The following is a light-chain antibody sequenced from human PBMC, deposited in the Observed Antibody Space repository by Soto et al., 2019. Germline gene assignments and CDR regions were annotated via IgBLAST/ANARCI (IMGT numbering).Light chain of an antibody. CDR2: AVN. CDR1: SSDVGPYKY. V-gene: IGLV2-8*01. Sequence: QSALTQPPSASGSPGQSGTISCTGTSSDVGPYKYVSWYQQHPGKAPKLIIYAVNQRPSGVPDRFSGSKSGNTASLTVPGLQAEDEADYYCSSYASGNIYVFGTGTKVT. J-gene: IGLJ1*01. CDR3: SSYASGNIYV.